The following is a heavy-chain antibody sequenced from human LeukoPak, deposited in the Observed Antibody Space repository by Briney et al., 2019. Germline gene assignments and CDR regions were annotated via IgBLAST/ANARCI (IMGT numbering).Heavy chain of an antibody. CDR1: GFTFSTYG. J-gene: IGHJ6*03. CDR3: AKDGRGATAMVTGHYYYYMDV. Sequence: GGSLRLSCAASGFTFSTYGMHWVRQAPGKGLEWVAVIWYGGSNKYYADSVTGRFTISRDNSKNTLYLQMSSLRAEDTALYYCAKDGRGATAMVTGHYYYYMDVWGKGTTVTVSS. D-gene: IGHD5-18*01. V-gene: IGHV3-30*02. CDR2: IWYGGSNK.